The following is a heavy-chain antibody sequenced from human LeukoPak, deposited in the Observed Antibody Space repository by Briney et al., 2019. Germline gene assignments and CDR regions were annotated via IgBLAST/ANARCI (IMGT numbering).Heavy chain of an antibody. D-gene: IGHD6-19*01. CDR2: IYYSGST. CDR3: ARHISGWYYYGMDV. V-gene: IGHV4-59*08. J-gene: IGHJ6*02. Sequence: SETLSLACTVSGGSISRYNWSWIRQPPGKGLEWVGYIYYSGSTNYNPSLKSRVTIPVDSSKNKCSLNLSSVTAADTAVYYCARHISGWYYYGMDVWGQGTTVTVSS. CDR1: GGSISRYN.